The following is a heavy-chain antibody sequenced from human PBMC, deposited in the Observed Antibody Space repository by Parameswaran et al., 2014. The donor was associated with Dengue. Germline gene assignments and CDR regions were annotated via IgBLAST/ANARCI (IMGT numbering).Heavy chain of an antibody. Sequence: PGKGLEWIGEINHSGSTNYNPSLKSRVTISVDTSKNQFSLRLSSVTAADTSIYYCARQATARPSYWYFDLWGRGTLVTVSS. CDR3: ARQATARPSYWYFDL. CDR2: INHSGST. J-gene: IGHJ2*01. D-gene: IGHD6-6*01. V-gene: IGHV4-34*01.